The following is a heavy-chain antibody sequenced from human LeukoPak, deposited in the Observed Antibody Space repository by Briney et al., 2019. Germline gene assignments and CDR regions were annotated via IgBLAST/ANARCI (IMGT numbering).Heavy chain of an antibody. J-gene: IGHJ6*02. CDR1: GFIFSNYW. CDR2: IYYSGST. V-gene: IGHV4-59*01. CDR3: ARDRFVLTGTDYYYYYGMDV. Sequence: GSLRLSCAASGFIFSNYWMSWIRQPPGKGLEWIGYIYYSGSTNYNPSLKSRVTISVDTSKNQFSLKLSSVTAADTAVYYCARDRFVLTGTDYYYYYGMDVWGQGTTVTVSS. D-gene: IGHD1-20*01.